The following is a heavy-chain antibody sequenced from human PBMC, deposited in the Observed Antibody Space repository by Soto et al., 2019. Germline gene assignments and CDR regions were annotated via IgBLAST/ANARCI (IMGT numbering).Heavy chain of an antibody. CDR1: GYSFTSYW. J-gene: IGHJ6*02. CDR2: IYPGDSDT. D-gene: IGHD6-13*01. Sequence: GESLKISCKGSGYSFTSYWIGWVRQMPGKGLEWMGIIYPGDSDTRYSPSFQGQVTISADKSISTAYLQWSSLKASDTAMYYCARAASANIAATSEGDVWGQGTTVTVSS. CDR3: ARAASANIAATSEGDV. V-gene: IGHV5-51*01.